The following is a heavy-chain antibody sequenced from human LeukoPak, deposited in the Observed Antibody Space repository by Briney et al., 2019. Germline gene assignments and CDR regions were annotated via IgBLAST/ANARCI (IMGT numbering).Heavy chain of an antibody. CDR2: IGAYNGNT. CDR1: GYTFTSYG. CDR3: ARGRGYCSSTSCRGPWFDP. Sequence: ASVKVSCKASGYTFTSYGISWVRQAPGQGLEWMGWIGAYNGNTNYAQKLQGRVTMTTDTSTSTAYMELRSLRSDDTAVYYCARGRGYCSSTSCRGPWFDPWGQGTLVTVSS. J-gene: IGHJ5*02. D-gene: IGHD2-2*01. V-gene: IGHV1-18*01.